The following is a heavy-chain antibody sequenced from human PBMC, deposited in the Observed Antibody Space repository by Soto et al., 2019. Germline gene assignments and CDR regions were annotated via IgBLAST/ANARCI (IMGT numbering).Heavy chain of an antibody. Sequence: ASVKVSCKASGYTFTTYGISWVRQAPGQGLEWMGWISPYNGTTKYAEKFQGEMTMTTDTATSTAYMDLRSLRSDDTAVYYCARDGETDIGLNFYYYLHGMDAWGQGTRVIVSS. D-gene: IGHD2-15*01. J-gene: IGHJ6*02. CDR1: GYTFTTYG. V-gene: IGHV1-18*04. CDR2: ISPYNGTT. CDR3: ARDGETDIGLNFYYYLHGMDA.